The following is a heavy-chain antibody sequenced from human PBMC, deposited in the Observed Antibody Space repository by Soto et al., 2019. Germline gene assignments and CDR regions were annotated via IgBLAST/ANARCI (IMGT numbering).Heavy chain of an antibody. CDR2: INPNSGGT. V-gene: IGHV1-2*04. Sequence: ASVKVSCKASGYTFTGYYMHWVRQAPGQGLEWMGWINPNSGGTNYAQKFQGWVTMTRDTSISTAYMELSRLRSDDTAVYYCARVSPEIANWGSNGWYFDLWGRGTLVTVSS. D-gene: IGHD7-27*01. CDR1: GYTFTGYY. J-gene: IGHJ2*01. CDR3: ARVSPEIANWGSNGWYFDL.